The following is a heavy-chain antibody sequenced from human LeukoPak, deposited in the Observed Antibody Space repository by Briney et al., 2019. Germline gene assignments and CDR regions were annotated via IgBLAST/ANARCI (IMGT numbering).Heavy chain of an antibody. Sequence: GGSLRLSCAASGFTFSSYAMSWVRQAPGKGLEWVSGISGSGDSTYYADSVKGRFTISRDNSKNTLYLQMNSLRAEDTAVYYCAKDIVVVTSGSNAFLIWGQGTMVTVSS. CDR3: AKDIVVVTSGSNAFLI. CDR1: GFTFSSYA. D-gene: IGHD2-21*02. V-gene: IGHV3-23*01. J-gene: IGHJ3*02. CDR2: ISGSGDST.